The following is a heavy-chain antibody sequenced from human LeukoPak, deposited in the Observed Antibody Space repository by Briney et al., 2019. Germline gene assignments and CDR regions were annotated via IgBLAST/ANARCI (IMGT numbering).Heavy chain of an antibody. D-gene: IGHD3-10*01. Sequence: PSETLSLTCTVSGAPVSSGSYYWRWIRQPPGKGLEWIGYIDYTGSTNYNPSIKSRVSISIDTSKSQFSLKLNSVTAADTAVYYCAREEWYGSGSYYQRAFDIWGQGTMVTVSS. CDR3: AREEWYGSGSYYQRAFDI. J-gene: IGHJ3*02. CDR1: GAPVSSGSYY. V-gene: IGHV4-61*01. CDR2: IDYTGST.